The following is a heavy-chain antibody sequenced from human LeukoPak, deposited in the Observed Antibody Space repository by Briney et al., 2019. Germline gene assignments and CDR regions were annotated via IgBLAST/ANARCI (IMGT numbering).Heavy chain of an antibody. CDR1: GYTFTSYG. CDR3: ARNPKAADRSYYYYYGMDV. Sequence: ASVKVSCKASGYTFTSYGISWVRQAPGQGLEWIGWISAYNGNTNYAQKLQGRVTMTTDTSTSTAYMELRSLRSDDTAVYYCARNPKAADRSYYYYYGMDVWGRGTTVTVSS. V-gene: IGHV1-18*01. J-gene: IGHJ6*02. CDR2: ISAYNGNT. D-gene: IGHD6-25*01.